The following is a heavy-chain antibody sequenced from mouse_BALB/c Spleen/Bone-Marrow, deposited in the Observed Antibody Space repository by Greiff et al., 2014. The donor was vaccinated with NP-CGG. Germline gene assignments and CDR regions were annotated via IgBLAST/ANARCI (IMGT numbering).Heavy chain of an antibody. V-gene: IGHV3-2*02. Sequence: VQLQQSGPGLVKPSQSLSLTCTVTGYSITRDYAWNWIRQFPGNKLEWMGYISYSGSTTYSPSLKSRISITRDTSKNQFFLQLNSVTTEDTATYYCARSSSYDYDVGFAYWGQGTLVTVSA. J-gene: IGHJ3*01. CDR2: ISYSGST. D-gene: IGHD2-4*01. CDR1: GYSITRDYA. CDR3: ARSSSYDYDVGFAY.